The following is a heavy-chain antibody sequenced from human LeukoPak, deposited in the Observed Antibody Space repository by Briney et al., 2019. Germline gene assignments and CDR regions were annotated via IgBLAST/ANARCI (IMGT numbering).Heavy chain of an antibody. D-gene: IGHD2-21*02. CDR3: ARDTGVVVTVIPNWFDP. CDR1: GFTFSTYT. J-gene: IGHJ5*02. Sequence: GGSLRLSCAASGFTFSTYTMNWVRQAPGKGLEWVSSISNSGAYVYYADSVQGRFTISRDNAKNSLYLQMNSLRSEDTAVYYCARDTGVVVTVIPNWFDPWGQGTLVTVSS. V-gene: IGHV3-21*01. CDR2: ISNSGAYV.